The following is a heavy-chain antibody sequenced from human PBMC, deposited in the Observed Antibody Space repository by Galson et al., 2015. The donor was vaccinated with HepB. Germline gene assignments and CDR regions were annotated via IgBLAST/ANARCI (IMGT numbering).Heavy chain of an antibody. J-gene: IGHJ4*02. CDR1: GFTFSGSA. CDR3: TTSTSGYSSGWSDY. CDR2: IRSKANSYAT. V-gene: IGHV3-73*01. Sequence: SLRLSCAASGFTFSGSAMHWVRQASGKGLEWVGRIRSKANSYATAYAASVKGRFTISRDDSKNTAYLQMNSLKTEDTAVYYCTTSTSGYSSGWSDYWGQGTLVTVSS. D-gene: IGHD6-19*01.